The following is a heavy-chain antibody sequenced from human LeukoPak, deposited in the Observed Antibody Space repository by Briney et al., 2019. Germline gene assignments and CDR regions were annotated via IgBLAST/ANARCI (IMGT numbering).Heavy chain of an antibody. CDR1: GFTFSSYG. Sequence: PGGSLRLSCAASGFTFSSYGMSWVRQAPGKGLECVSAISGSGGSTYYADSVKGRFTISRDNSKNTLYLQMNSLKTEDTAVYYCTTGRGTLPKYTSTWSRGVYYYYMDVWGKGTTVIISS. J-gene: IGHJ6*03. CDR3: TTGRGTLPKYTSTWSRGVYYYYMDV. D-gene: IGHD6-13*01. CDR2: ISGSGGST. V-gene: IGHV3-23*01.